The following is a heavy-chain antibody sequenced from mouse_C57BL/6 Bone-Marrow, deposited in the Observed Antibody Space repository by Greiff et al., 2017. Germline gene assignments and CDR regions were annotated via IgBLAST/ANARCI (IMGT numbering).Heavy chain of an antibody. CDR2: IDPANGNT. CDR1: GFNIKNTY. CDR3: APYYYGSSWYFDV. V-gene: IGHV14-3*01. Sequence: EVQLQESVAELVRPGASVKLSCTASGFNIKNTYMHWVKQRPEQGLEWIGRIDPANGNTKYAPKFQGKATITADTSSNTAYLQLSSLTSEDTAIYYCAPYYYGSSWYFDVWGTGTTVTVSS. J-gene: IGHJ1*03. D-gene: IGHD1-1*01.